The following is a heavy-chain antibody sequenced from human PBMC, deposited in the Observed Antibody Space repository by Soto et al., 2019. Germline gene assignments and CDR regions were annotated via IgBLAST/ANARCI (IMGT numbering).Heavy chain of an antibody. CDR3: ANGGSIVPRYFDY. CDR2: ITDTGGDA. J-gene: IGHJ4*02. CDR1: GLTFGSRA. Sequence: GGSLRLSCVASGLTFGSRAMSWVRQAPGEGLQWVSTITDTGGDAKYADSVRGRFVISRDNSKKTLYLQMTSLTAEDSAMYYCANGGSIVPRYFDYWRQRTLVTVPS. D-gene: IGHD2-15*01. V-gene: IGHV3-23*01.